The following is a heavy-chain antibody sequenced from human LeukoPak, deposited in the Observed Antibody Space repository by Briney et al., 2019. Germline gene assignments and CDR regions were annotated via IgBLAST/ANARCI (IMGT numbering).Heavy chain of an antibody. D-gene: IGHD5-18*01. CDR1: GFTFSNYW. J-gene: IGHJ4*02. Sequence: GGSLRLSCAASGFTFSNYWMSWVRQAPGKGLEWVANIKEDGSEKYYVDSVKGRFTISRDNAKNTLYLQMNSLRAEDTAVYYCARVDTAMAPEFDYWGQGTLVTVSS. V-gene: IGHV3-7*01. CDR2: IKEDGSEK. CDR3: ARVDTAMAPEFDY.